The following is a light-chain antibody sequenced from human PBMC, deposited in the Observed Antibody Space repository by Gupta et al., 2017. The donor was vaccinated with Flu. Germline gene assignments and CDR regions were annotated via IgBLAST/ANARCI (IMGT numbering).Light chain of an antibody. CDR2: DAS. CDR1: QSVSSQ. CDR3: QQRRDWPLT. Sequence: EIVLTQSPVSLSLSPGERATLSCRASQSVSSQLAWYQQKPGQAPRLLIYDASNRATGIPARFSGSGSGTDFTLTVSSLEPEDFAVYYCQQRRDWPLTFGGGTKVEIK. J-gene: IGKJ4*01. V-gene: IGKV3-11*01.